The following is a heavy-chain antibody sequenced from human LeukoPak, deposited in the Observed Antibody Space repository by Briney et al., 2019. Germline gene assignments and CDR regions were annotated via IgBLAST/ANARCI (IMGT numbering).Heavy chain of an antibody. J-gene: IGHJ6*02. CDR3: ARNRGIPSGYSSGWYMRGSSYYYYGMDV. Sequence: ASVKVSCKASGYTFTSNGISWVRQAPGQGPEWMGWISAYNGNTNYAQKLQGRVTMTTDTSTSTDYMELRSLSSDDTAVYYCARNRGIPSGYSSGWYMRGSSYYYYGMDVWGQGTTVTVSS. CDR1: GYTFTSNG. V-gene: IGHV1-18*01. D-gene: IGHD6-19*01. CDR2: ISAYNGNT.